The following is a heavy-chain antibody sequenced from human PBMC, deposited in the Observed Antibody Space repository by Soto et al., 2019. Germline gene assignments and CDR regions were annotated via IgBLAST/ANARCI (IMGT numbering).Heavy chain of an antibody. CDR1: GFTFNSYG. V-gene: IGHV3-30*18. CDR3: GKGCLGGGYRFCLAH. D-gene: IGHD3-16*01. Sequence: SLRLSCAASGFTFNSYGMHWVRQAPGKGLEWVAIISNDGTKENYADSVKGRFTISRDNSKNTLYLQMNSLTPEDTAVYFCGKGCLGGGYRFCLAHWGLGTLVTVSS. J-gene: IGHJ4*02. CDR2: ISNDGTKE.